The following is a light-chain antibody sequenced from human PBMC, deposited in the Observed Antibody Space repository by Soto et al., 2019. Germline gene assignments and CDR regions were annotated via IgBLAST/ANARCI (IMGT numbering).Light chain of an antibody. J-gene: IGKJ2*01. CDR1: QRISNW. CDR3: LQCNSDSPIYT. Sequence: DIQMTQSPSTLSASVGDRVTITCRASQRISNWLAWYQQKPGKAPRLLIYEISTLENGVPSRISGSGSGREFTLTISSLQPDDFATYYCLQCNSDSPIYTFGQGTKLEIQ. V-gene: IGKV1-5*01. CDR2: EIS.